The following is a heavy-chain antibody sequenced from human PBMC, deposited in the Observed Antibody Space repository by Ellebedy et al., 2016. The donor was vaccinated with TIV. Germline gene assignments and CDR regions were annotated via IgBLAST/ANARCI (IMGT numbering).Heavy chain of an antibody. Sequence: SGPTLVKPTETLTLTCTVSGFSLSNARMGVSWIRQPPGKALEWLAHIFSNDEKSYSTSLKSRLTISKDTSKSQVVLTMTNMDPVDTATYYCARILGYCSGGSCYYYFDYWGQGTLVTVSS. J-gene: IGHJ4*02. V-gene: IGHV2-26*01. D-gene: IGHD2-15*01. CDR3: ARILGYCSGGSCYYYFDY. CDR2: IFSNDEK. CDR1: GFSLSNARMG.